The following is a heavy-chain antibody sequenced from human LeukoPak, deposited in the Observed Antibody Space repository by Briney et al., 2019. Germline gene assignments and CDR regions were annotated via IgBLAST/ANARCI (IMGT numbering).Heavy chain of an antibody. V-gene: IGHV3-74*01. CDR3: VVGVEPPVSDGIDV. CDR1: GFTFGNFW. Sequence: QPGGSLRLSCAASGFTFGNFWVHWVRQAPGKGLVWVSLINADGSTATYADSVKGRFTIYRDNDRNTLSLQMQSQTIDATDVYYFVVGVEPPVSDGIDVWGQGRMMTVSS. CDR2: INADGSTA. D-gene: IGHD1-14*01. J-gene: IGHJ3*01.